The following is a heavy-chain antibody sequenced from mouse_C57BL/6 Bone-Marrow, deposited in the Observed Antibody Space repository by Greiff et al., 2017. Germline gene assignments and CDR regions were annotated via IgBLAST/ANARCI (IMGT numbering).Heavy chain of an antibody. D-gene: IGHD2-4*01. J-gene: IGHJ4*01. CDR3: ANIYYDGYYAMDY. CDR2: IYPGSGST. CDR1: GYTFTSYW. V-gene: IGHV1-55*01. Sequence: QVQLQQPGAELVKPGASVKMSCKASGYTFTSYWITWVKQRPGQGLEWIGEIYPGSGSTNYNEKFKSKATLTVDTSSSTAYMQLSSLTSEDSAVYYCANIYYDGYYAMDYWGQGTSVTVSS.